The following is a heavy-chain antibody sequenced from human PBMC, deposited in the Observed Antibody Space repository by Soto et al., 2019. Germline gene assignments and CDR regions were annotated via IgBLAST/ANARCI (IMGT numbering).Heavy chain of an antibody. CDR1: GFALSSFW. D-gene: IGHD6-13*01. Sequence: EVQLVESGGDLVQPGGSLRLSCVASGFALSSFWMTWVRQAPGKGLEWVAKIKGDGSEQNYVDSVRGRFTISRDNAKNSGYLQMNSVRVYYTAVYYCTRNQGKADYLGLGTLVTVSS. CDR2: IKGDGSEQ. CDR3: TRNQGKADY. V-gene: IGHV3-7*01. J-gene: IGHJ4*02.